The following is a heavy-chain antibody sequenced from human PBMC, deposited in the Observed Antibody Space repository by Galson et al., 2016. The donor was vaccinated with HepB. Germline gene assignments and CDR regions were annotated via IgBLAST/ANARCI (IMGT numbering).Heavy chain of an antibody. CDR2: VFYSGTT. D-gene: IGHD5-12*01. CDR3: ARIKYSGYNPGLFFDS. V-gene: IGHV4-31*03. CDR1: DDSINSGGYY. Sequence: TLSLTCTVSDDSINSGGYYWSWIRQLPVKGLEWIGYVFYSGTTYYNPSLKSRVAISIDTSERQFSLKLSSVTAADTALYYCARIKYSGYNPGLFFDSWGQGPWSPSPQ. J-gene: IGHJ4*02.